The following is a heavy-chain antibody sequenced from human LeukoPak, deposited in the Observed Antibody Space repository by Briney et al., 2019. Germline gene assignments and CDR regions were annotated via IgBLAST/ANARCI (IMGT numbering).Heavy chain of an antibody. CDR1: GFTFSSYS. D-gene: IGHD5-18*01. CDR2: IRSSSSTM. CDR3: ARARGYNHGPQDYYFDY. V-gene: IGHV3-48*02. J-gene: IGHJ4*02. Sequence: QPGGSLRLSCAASGFTFSSYSMNWVRQAPGKGLEWVSYIRSSSSTMYYADSVKGRFTISRDNAKSSLYLQMSSLRDEDTAVYYCARARGYNHGPQDYYFDYWGQGTLVTVSS.